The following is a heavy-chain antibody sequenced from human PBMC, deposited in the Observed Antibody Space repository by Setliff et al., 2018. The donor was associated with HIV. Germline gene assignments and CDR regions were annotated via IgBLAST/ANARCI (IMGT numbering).Heavy chain of an antibody. D-gene: IGHD3-16*01. J-gene: IGHJ5*02. Sequence: AGSLSLSCAASGSTVSDTHMTWVRQAPGKGLEWVSFIYSDGRTYYAKSVKGRFTISRDDSKNTLYLQMHSLRVADTAAYYCAKGVKWLDPWGQGIQVTVSS. CDR1: GSTVSDTH. V-gene: IGHV3-53*01. CDR2: IYSDGRT. CDR3: AKGVKWLDP.